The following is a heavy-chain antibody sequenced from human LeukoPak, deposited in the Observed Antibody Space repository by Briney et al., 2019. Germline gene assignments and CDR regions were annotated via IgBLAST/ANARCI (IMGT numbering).Heavy chain of an antibody. CDR1: GFTFSSYA. CDR2: ISGSGGST. J-gene: IGHJ3*02. Sequence: GGSLRLSCAASGFTFSSYAMSWVRQAPGKGLEWVSAISGSGGSTYYADSVKGRFTISRDNSKNTLYLQMNSLRAEDTAVYYCATLTYYDFWSGERASHNDAFDIWGQGTMVTVSS. V-gene: IGHV3-23*01. CDR3: ATLTYYDFWSGERASHNDAFDI. D-gene: IGHD3-3*01.